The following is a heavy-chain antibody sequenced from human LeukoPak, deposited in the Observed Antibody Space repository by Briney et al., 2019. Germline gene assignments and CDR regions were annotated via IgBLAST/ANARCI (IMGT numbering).Heavy chain of an antibody. D-gene: IGHD1-26*01. CDR3: SRESGAFSPFGY. CDR1: GGSISSRSYY. CDR2: IFYSGST. J-gene: IGHJ4*02. V-gene: IGHV4-39*07. Sequence: SETLSLTCTVSGGSISSRSYYWGWLRQPPGKGLEWIASIFYSGSTYHNPSLKSRVTMSLDKSKNHLSLNLTSVTAADTAVYYCSRESGAFSPFGYWGQGTLVTVSS.